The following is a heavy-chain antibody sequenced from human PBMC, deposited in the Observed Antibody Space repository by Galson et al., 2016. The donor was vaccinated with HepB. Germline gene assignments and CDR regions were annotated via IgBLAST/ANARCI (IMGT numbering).Heavy chain of an antibody. Sequence: SLRLSCAASGFAFSVYGMTWVRQAPRKGLEWVAAISTSGGSPDYADSVKGRFTISRDNSKNLLYLQKNRLRVEDTALYYCAKGTTRLGDNWGQGILVTVSS. J-gene: IGHJ4*02. CDR1: GFAFSVYG. CDR3: AKGTTRLGDN. D-gene: IGHD4-11*01. V-gene: IGHV3-23*01. CDR2: ISTSGGSP.